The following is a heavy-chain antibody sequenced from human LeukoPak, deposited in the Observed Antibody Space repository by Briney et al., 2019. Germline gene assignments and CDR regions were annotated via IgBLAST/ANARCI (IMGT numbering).Heavy chain of an antibody. Sequence: SETLSLTCTVSGGSVTSYYWTWIRQPPGKGLEWIGSMYYSANANYNPSLNSRVSMSIDPSKNQFSLGLSSVTAADTAIYYCARRRTPDYWFDPWGQGTLVTVSS. CDR2: MYYSANA. J-gene: IGHJ5*02. CDR3: ARRRTPDYWFDP. CDR1: GGSVTSYY. D-gene: IGHD2-15*01. V-gene: IGHV4-59*08.